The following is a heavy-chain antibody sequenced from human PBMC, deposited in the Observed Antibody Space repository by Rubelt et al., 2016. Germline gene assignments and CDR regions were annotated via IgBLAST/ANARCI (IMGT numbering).Heavy chain of an antibody. V-gene: IGHV3-7*04. CDR2: IKPDGSEK. J-gene: IGHJ3*01. CDR1: GFTFSSYW. CDR3: AGVPHADTICGVIIKGNAFDV. Sequence: EVQLVESGGGLVQPGGSLRLSCAASGFTFSSYWVTWVRQAPGKGLEWVANIKPDGSEKFYVDSVKGRFTISRDNAKNSLYLQMKSRRAEDTAMYYCAGVPHADTICGVIIKGNAFDVWGQGTMVTVSS. D-gene: IGHD3-3*01.